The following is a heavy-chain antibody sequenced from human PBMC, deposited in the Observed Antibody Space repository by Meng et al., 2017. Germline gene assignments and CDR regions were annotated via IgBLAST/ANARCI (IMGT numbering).Heavy chain of an antibody. CDR2: IGYDGSNK. CDR1: GFTFSSYS. V-gene: IGHV3-33*01. CDR3: ARDFLRPDSSGEYDPGYYFDY. J-gene: IGHJ4*02. D-gene: IGHD3-22*01. Sequence: GESLKISCAASGFTFSSYSMNWVRQAPGKGLEWVAVIGYDGSNKYYADSVKGRFTISRDNSKNTLYLQMNSLRAEDTAVYYGARDFLRPDSSGEYDPGYYFDYWGQGTLVTVSS.